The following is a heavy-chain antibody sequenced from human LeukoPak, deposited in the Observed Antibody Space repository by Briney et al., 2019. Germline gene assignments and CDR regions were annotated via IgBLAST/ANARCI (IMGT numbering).Heavy chain of an antibody. CDR2: IYNEGSI. J-gene: IGHJ3*01. V-gene: IGHV3-53*01. CDR3: ARGRNSFGIASRSWSPDVFDV. CDR1: GFIVSNNY. D-gene: IGHD6-13*01. Sequence: PGGSLRLSCAASGFIVSNNYMSWVRQAPGKGLEWLSVIYNEGSIYYVDSVKGRFTISRDNSKNTLYLQMNSLRVEDTAVYYCARGRNSFGIASRSWSPDVFDVWGQGTMVTVSS.